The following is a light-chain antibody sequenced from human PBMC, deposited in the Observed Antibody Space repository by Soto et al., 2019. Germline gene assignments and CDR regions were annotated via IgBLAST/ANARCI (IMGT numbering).Light chain of an antibody. Sequence: QSALTQRPSASGSPGQSVTISCAGTRDDVGGYNYVSWYQHHPGKAPKLLIYEVTKRPPGVPDRFSGSKSGNTAYLTVSGLRAEDEALYYCSSYVVSNVVFFGGGTKLTVL. CDR2: EVT. V-gene: IGLV2-8*01. CDR1: RDDVGGYNY. J-gene: IGLJ2*01. CDR3: SSYVVSNVVF.